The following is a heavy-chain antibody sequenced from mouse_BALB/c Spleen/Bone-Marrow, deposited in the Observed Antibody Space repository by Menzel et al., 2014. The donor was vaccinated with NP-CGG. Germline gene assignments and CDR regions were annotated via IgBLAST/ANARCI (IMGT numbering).Heavy chain of an antibody. J-gene: IGHJ2*01. CDR1: GFNIKDTY. Sequence: SGAELVKPGASVKLSCTASGFNIKDTYMHWVKQRPEQGLEWIGRIDPANGNTKYDPKYQGKATITADTPSNTAYLQLSSLTSEDTAVYYCARYYYGYYFDYWGQGTTLTVSS. CDR2: IDPANGNT. CDR3: ARYYYGYYFDY. D-gene: IGHD1-2*01. V-gene: IGHV14-3*02.